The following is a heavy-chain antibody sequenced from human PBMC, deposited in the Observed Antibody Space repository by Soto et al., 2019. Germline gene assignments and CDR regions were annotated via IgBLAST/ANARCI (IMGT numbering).Heavy chain of an antibody. V-gene: IGHV5-51*01. CDR3: ARRPVSVTRHAFDI. Sequence: GESLKISCRGSGYSFTSYWIGWVRQMPGRGLEWMGIIYPGDSDTRYSPSFQGQVTISADKSISTAYLQWSSLKASDTAMYYCARRPVSVTRHAFDIWGQGTMVTVSS. D-gene: IGHD4-17*01. J-gene: IGHJ3*02. CDR1: GYSFTSYW. CDR2: IYPGDSDT.